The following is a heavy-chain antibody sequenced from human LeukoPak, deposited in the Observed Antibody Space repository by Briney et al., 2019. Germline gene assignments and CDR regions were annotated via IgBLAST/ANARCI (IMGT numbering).Heavy chain of an antibody. J-gene: IGHJ4*02. Sequence: SETLSLTCSVSGGSISLSYYYWGWIRQPPGKALEWIGSVYYSGTTSYNPSLKSRVTISVDMSKNHFSLRLSSVTAADTAMYYCARGTLYSGWSYYFNYWGQGSQVTVSS. V-gene: IGHV4-39*07. D-gene: IGHD6-19*01. CDR3: ARGTLYSGWSYYFNY. CDR2: VYYSGTT. CDR1: GGSISLSYYY.